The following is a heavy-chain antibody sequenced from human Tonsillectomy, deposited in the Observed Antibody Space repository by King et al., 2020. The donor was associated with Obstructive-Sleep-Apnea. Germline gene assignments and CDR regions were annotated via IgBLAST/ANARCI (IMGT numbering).Heavy chain of an antibody. CDR3: ATQPYYYDSSGYRRNYGMDV. J-gene: IGHJ6*02. V-gene: IGHV3-30*04. D-gene: IGHD3-22*01. CDR1: GFTFSTYA. CDR2: TSYDGNNK. Sequence: VQLVESVGGVVQPGRSLRLSCAASGFTFSTYAMQWVRQAPGKGLEWVAVTSYDGNNKYYADSVKGRFTISRDNSKNTLFLQMNSLRLEDTAVYYCATQPYYYDSSGYRRNYGMDVWGQGTTVTVSS.